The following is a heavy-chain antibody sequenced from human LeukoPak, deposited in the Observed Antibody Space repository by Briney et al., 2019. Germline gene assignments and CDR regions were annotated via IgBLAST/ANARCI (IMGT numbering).Heavy chain of an antibody. J-gene: IGHJ5*02. D-gene: IGHD6-13*01. V-gene: IGHV3-23*01. CDR1: GFTFSSYA. CDR2: ISGSGGST. CDR3: AKGPGIAAAGPAAWFDP. Sequence: GGSLRLSCAASGFTFSSYAMSWVRQAPGKGLEWVSAISGSGGSTYYADSVKGRFAISRDNSKNTLYLQMNSLRAEDTVVYYCAKGPGIAAAGPAAWFDPWGQGTLVTVSS.